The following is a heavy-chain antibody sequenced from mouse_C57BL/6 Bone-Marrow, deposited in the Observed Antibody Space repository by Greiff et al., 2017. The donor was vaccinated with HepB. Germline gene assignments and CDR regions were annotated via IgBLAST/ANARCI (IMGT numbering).Heavy chain of an antibody. J-gene: IGHJ3*01. CDR3: ARNEYGGYYQAWFAY. Sequence: QVQLQQPGAELVMPGASVKLSCKASGYTFTSYWMHWVKQRPGQGLEWIGEIDPSDSYTNYNQKFKGKSTLTVDKSSSTAYMQLSSLTSEDSAVYYCARNEYGGYYQAWFAYWDQGTLVTVSA. CDR2: IDPSDSYT. CDR1: GYTFTSYW. V-gene: IGHV1-69*01. D-gene: IGHD2-3*01.